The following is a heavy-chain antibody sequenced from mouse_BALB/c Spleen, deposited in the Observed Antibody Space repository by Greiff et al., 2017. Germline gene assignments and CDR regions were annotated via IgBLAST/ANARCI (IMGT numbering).Heavy chain of an antibody. J-gene: IGHJ2*01. CDR3: ASDYGRGVY. CDR1: GFNIKDYY. D-gene: IGHD1-1*01. V-gene: IGHV14-1*02. Sequence: DVKLQESGAELVRPGALVKLSCKASGFNIKDYYMHWVKQRPEQGLEWIGWIDPGNGNTIYDPKFQGKASITADTSSNTAYLQLSSLTSEDTAVYYCASDYGRGVYWGQGTTLTVSS. CDR2: IDPGNGNT.